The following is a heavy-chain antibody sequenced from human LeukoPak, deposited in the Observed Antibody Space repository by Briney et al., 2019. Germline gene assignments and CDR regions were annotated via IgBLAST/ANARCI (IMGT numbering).Heavy chain of an antibody. CDR1: GGTFSGYY. CDR3: ARGNGDNLIVVVPAAYFEY. Sequence: PAETLSLTCAVYGGTFSGYYWNWLRQPPGKGLEWIGEINHSGSTNYNPSIKSRVTISVDTSKNQFSLKLSSVTAADTAVYYCARGNGDNLIVVVPAAYFEYWGQGTLVTVSS. V-gene: IGHV4-34*01. J-gene: IGHJ4*02. D-gene: IGHD2-2*01. CDR2: INHSGST.